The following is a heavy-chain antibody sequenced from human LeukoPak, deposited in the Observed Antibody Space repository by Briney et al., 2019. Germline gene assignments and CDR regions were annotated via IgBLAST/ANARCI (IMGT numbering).Heavy chain of an antibody. J-gene: IGHJ6*02. V-gene: IGHV3-30-3*01. Sequence: GGSLRLSCAASGFTFSSYAMHWVRQAPGKGLEWVAVISYDGSNKYYADSVKGRFTISRDNSMNTLYLQMNSLRAEDPAVYYCARHFRAFSYGLDVWGQGTTVTVS. CDR3: ARHFRAFSYGLDV. D-gene: IGHD5-18*01. CDR2: ISYDGSNK. CDR1: GFTFSSYA.